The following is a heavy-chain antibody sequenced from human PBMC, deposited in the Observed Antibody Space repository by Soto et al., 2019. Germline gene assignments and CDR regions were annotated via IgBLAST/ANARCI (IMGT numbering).Heavy chain of an antibody. CDR2: ISYDGNKK. J-gene: IGHJ4*02. D-gene: IGHD5-18*01. V-gene: IGHV3-30-3*01. Sequence: QEQLVESGGGVVQPGRSLRLSCAASGFSFSNYAIHWVRQAPGKGLEWVAVISYDGNKKYYADSVTGRFTISRDNSKNTLYLQMNSLRTEDTAVYYCAGLVDTAMDAEFYFDYWGQGTLVTVSS. CDR1: GFSFSNYA. CDR3: AGLVDTAMDAEFYFDY.